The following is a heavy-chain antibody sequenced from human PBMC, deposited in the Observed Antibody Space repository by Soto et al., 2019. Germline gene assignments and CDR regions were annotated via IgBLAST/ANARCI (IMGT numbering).Heavy chain of an antibody. Sequence: QLVQSPAEVKKSGASVKVSCQTSGYSFTTYGTSWVRQAPGQGLEWIGWISAYNGHTIYAHDFQDRVTLTTDTSTSTAYMELRSLRYDDTAIYYCARGRGSSSWYEISHYFDTWGQGTLVTVSS. V-gene: IGHV1-18*01. D-gene: IGHD6-13*01. CDR2: ISAYNGHT. CDR1: GYSFTTYG. J-gene: IGHJ4*02. CDR3: ARGRGSSSWYEISHYFDT.